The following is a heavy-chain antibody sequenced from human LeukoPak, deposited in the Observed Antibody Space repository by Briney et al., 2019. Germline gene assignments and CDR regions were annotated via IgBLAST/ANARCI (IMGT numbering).Heavy chain of an antibody. CDR3: ARANVPYNTPLAFDI. D-gene: IGHD1-14*01. CDR1: GYTFTTYG. Sequence: ASVKVSCKASGYTFTTYGLNWVRQAPGQGLEWMGWINTNTGNPTYAQGFTGRFVFSLDTSVSTAYLQISSLKAEDTAVYYCARANVPYNTPLAFDIWGQGTMVTVSS. J-gene: IGHJ3*02. V-gene: IGHV7-4-1*02. CDR2: INTNTGNP.